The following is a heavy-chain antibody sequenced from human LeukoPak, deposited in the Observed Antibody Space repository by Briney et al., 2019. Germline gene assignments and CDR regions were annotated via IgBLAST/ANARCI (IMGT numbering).Heavy chain of an antibody. D-gene: IGHD6-6*01. V-gene: IGHV4-59*12. CDR1: GGSISNNY. Sequence: SETLSLTCTVSGGSISNNYWSWFRQPPGKGLEWIGYIYYSGSTNYNPSLKSRVTISVDTSKNQFSLKLSSVTAADTAVYYCAREGPYRVAARRPNWFDPWGQGTLVTVSS. J-gene: IGHJ5*02. CDR3: AREGPYRVAARRPNWFDP. CDR2: IYYSGST.